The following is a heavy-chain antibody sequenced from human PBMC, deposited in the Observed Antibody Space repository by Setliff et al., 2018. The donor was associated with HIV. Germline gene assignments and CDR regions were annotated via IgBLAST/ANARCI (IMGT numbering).Heavy chain of an antibody. CDR1: GFNFSDDY. CDR2: ISSSGSFT. J-gene: IGHJ4*02. V-gene: IGHV3-11*03. D-gene: IGHD6-13*01. CDR3: ARSITTAGTVFDY. Sequence: GGSLRLSCVVSGFNFSDDYMSWIRQAPGKGLEWVSYISSSGSFTNYADSVKGRFTISRDNAKNSLYLQMNSLRAEDTAVYYCARSITTAGTVFDYWGQGTLVTVSS.